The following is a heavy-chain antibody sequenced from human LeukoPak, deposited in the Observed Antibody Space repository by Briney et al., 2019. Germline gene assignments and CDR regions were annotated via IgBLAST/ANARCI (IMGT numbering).Heavy chain of an antibody. D-gene: IGHD6-19*01. CDR1: GYTFTGYY. CDR2: INPNSGGT. J-gene: IGHJ4*02. V-gene: IGHV1-2*02. CDR3: ARGSGYSSCWITDY. Sequence: ASVKVSCKASGYTFTGYYMHWVRQAPGQGLEWMGWINPNSGGTNYAQKFQGRVTMTRDTSISTAYMELSRLRSDDTAVYYCARGSGYSSCWITDYWGQGTLVTVSS.